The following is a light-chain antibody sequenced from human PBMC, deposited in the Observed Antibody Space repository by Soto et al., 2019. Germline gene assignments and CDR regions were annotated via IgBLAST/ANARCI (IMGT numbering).Light chain of an antibody. CDR2: AAS. CDR1: QSISSY. J-gene: IGKJ1*01. V-gene: IGKV1-39*01. CDR3: QQSYSTPPT. Sequence: DIQMTQSPSSLSASVGDRVTITCRASQSISSYLNWYQQKPGKAPKLLIYAASSLQSGVPSRFSVSGSGTEFTLTISSLQPEDFATYYCQQSYSTPPTLGQGTKVEIK.